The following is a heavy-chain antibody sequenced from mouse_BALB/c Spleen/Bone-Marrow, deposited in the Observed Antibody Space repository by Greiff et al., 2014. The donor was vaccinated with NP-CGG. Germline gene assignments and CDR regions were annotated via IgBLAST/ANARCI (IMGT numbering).Heavy chain of an antibody. D-gene: IGHD1-2*01. CDR3: ARGTTALRYFDV. CDR2: INGGSNTI. CDR1: GFTFSSFG. Sequence: EVQLQQSGGGLVQPGGSRKLSCAASGFTFSSFGMHWVRQAPEKGLEWVAYINGGSNTIYYADTVKGRFTISRDKPKNTLFLQMTSLRSEDTAMYFCARGTTALRYFDVWGAGTTVTVSS. J-gene: IGHJ1*01. V-gene: IGHV5-17*02.